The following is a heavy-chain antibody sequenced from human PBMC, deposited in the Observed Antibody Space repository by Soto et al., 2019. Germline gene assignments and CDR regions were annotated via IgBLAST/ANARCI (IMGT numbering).Heavy chain of an antibody. V-gene: IGHV4-34*01. CDR3: AKEGGNHYYYYAMDV. Sequence: SETLSLTCAVYGGSFSGYYWTWIRQPPGTGLEWIGEINHSGSTNYNPSLKSRVTISVDTSKNQFSLKLTSVTAADTAVYYCAKEGGNHYYYYAMDVWGQGTTVTVSS. J-gene: IGHJ6*02. CDR1: GGSFSGYY. CDR2: INHSGST. D-gene: IGHD1-26*01.